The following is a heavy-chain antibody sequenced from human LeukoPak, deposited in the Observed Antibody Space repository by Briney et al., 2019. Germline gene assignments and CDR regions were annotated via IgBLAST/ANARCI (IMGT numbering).Heavy chain of an antibody. D-gene: IGHD6-13*01. J-gene: IGHJ6*04. CDR2: ISSSSSYI. Sequence: GSLRLSCAASGFTFSSYSMNWVRQAPGKGLEWVSSISSSSSYIYYADSVKGRFTISRDNAKNSLYLQMNSLRAEDTAVYYCASFIAAAGEPHYDYGIDVGGEGWTLTVSS. CDR3: ASFIAAAGEPHYDYGIDV. CDR1: GFTFSSYS. V-gene: IGHV3-21*01.